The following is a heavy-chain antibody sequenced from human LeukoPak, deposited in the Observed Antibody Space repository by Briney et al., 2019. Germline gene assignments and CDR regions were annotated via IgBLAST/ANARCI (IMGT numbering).Heavy chain of an antibody. CDR1: GFAFSGSW. Sequence: GGSLRLSCAASGFAFSGSWMTWVRQAPGRGLEWVANIDPDGNTKNYLDSVKGRFTISRDNARNSLYLQLNSLRAEDTSVYYCARDPAYGAFDYWGQGTLVTVSS. J-gene: IGHJ4*02. V-gene: IGHV3-7*01. D-gene: IGHD4-17*01. CDR3: ARDPAYGAFDY. CDR2: IDPDGNTK.